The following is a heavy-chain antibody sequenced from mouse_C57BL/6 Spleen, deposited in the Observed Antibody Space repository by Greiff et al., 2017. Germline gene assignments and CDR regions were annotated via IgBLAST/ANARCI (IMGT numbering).Heavy chain of an antibody. CDR2: ISDGGSYT. CDR3: ARDLSDGYYRYYAMDY. Sequence: EVKVVESGGGLVKPGGSLKLSCAASGFTFSSYAMSWVRQTPEKRLEWVATISDGGSYTYYPDNVKGRFTISRDNAKNSLYLQMSHLKSEDTAMYYCARDLSDGYYRYYAMDYWGQGTSVTVSS. J-gene: IGHJ4*01. V-gene: IGHV5-4*01. CDR1: GFTFSSYA. D-gene: IGHD2-3*01.